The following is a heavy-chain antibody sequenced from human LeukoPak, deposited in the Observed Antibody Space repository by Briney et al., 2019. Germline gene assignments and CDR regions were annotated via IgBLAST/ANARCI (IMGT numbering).Heavy chain of an antibody. CDR1: GFTFSPYG. CDR3: ARDDPYSSSWYAFRH. CDR2: TSYDGNNK. D-gene: IGHD6-13*01. V-gene: IGHV3-30*03. Sequence: PGGSLRLSCAASGFTFSPYGMHWVRQAPGKGLEWVALTSYDGNNKYYADSVKGRFTISRDNSKNTLYLQMNSLRAEDTAVYYCARDDPYSSSWYAFRHWGQGTLVTVSS. J-gene: IGHJ4*02.